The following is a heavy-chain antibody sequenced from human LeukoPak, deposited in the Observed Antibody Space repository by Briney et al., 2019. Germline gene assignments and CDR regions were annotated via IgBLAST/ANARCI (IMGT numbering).Heavy chain of an antibody. CDR3: ARHRHCSSTSCYPYFDY. CDR1: GGSISSSSYY. J-gene: IGHJ4*02. CDR2: IYYSGST. D-gene: IGHD2-2*01. V-gene: IGHV4-39*01. Sequence: SETLSLTCTVSGGSISSSSYYWGWIRQPPGKGLEWIGSIYYSGSTYYNPSLKSRVTISVDTSKNQFSLKLSSVTAADTAVYYCARHRHCSSTSCYPYFDYWGQGTLVTVSS.